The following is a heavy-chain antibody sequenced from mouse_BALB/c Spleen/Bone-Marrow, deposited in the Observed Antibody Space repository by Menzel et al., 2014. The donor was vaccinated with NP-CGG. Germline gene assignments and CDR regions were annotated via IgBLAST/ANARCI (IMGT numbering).Heavy chain of an antibody. CDR3: ARLGYYGWFAY. J-gene: IGHJ3*01. Sequence: EVKVVESGGGLVQPGGSLKLSCAASGFDFSRYWMSWVRQAPGKGLQWIGEINPESNTINYTPSLKDKFIISRDNAKNTLYLQMSTVRSVDTALYCCARLGYYGWFAYWGQGTLVTVSA. CDR2: INPESNTI. D-gene: IGHD2-3*01. V-gene: IGHV4-1*02. CDR1: GFDFSRYW.